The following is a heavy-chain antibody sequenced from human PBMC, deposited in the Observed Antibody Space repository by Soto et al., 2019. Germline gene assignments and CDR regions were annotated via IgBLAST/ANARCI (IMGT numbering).Heavy chain of an antibody. CDR3: ARDLSRFYGMDV. CDR1: GFTFSSYA. Sequence: GGCLRLSCAASGFTFSSYAMHWVRQAPGKGLEWVAVISYDGSNKYYADSVKGRFTISRDNSKNTLYLQMNSLRAGDTAVYYCARDLSRFYGMDVWGQGTTVTVSS. CDR2: ISYDGSNK. J-gene: IGHJ6*02. V-gene: IGHV3-30-3*01.